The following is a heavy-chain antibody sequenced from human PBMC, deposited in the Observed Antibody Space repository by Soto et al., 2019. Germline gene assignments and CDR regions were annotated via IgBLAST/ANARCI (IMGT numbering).Heavy chain of an antibody. CDR1: GFTFSSYA. CDR2: ISGSGGST. J-gene: IGHJ6*03. V-gene: IGHV3-23*01. CDR3: AKQEGGKTYYDFWSGLNAGSYYYYYMDV. Sequence: GGSLRLSCAASGFTFSSYAMSWVRQAPGKGLEWVSAISGSGGSTYYADSVKGRFTISRDNSKNTLYLQMNSLRAEETAVYYCAKQEGGKTYYDFWSGLNAGSYYYYYMDVWGKGTTVTVSS. D-gene: IGHD3-3*01.